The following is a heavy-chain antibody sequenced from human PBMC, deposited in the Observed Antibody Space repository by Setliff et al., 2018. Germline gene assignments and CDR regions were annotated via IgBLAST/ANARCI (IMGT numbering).Heavy chain of an antibody. CDR3: ARGVTRPIYYYYYYMDV. CDR1: GGSLSADYY. Sequence: SETLSLTCTVSGGSLSADYYWSWIRQPAGKGLEWIGHVHPDGSTNYNPSLYSRLIISVDTSKNQFSLKLTSVTAADTAVYYCARGVTRPIYYYYYYMDVWGKGTTVTVSS. V-gene: IGHV4-61*09. CDR2: VHPDGST. D-gene: IGHD4-4*01. J-gene: IGHJ6*03.